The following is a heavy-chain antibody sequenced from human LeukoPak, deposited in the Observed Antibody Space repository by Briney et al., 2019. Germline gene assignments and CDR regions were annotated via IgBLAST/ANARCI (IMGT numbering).Heavy chain of an antibody. CDR3: ARDLPHYYDSSGYSDY. V-gene: IGHV1-69*05. CDR1: GGTFSSYA. Sequence: SVKVSCKASGGTFSSYAISWVRQAPGQGLEWIGRIIPIFDTANYAQKFQGRVTITTDESTSTAYMELSSLRSEDTAVYYCARDLPHYYDSSGYSDYWGQGTLVTVSS. J-gene: IGHJ4*02. CDR2: IIPIFDTA. D-gene: IGHD3-22*01.